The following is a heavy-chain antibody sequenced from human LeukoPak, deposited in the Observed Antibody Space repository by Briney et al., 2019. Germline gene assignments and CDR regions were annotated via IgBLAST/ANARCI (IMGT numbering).Heavy chain of an antibody. CDR1: GGTFSSSA. V-gene: IGHV1-69*13. J-gene: IGHJ6*03. D-gene: IGHD2-2*01. CDR3: ARGVVPAGMQPPYYYYYMDV. Sequence: ASVKVSCKASGGTFSSSAISWVRQAPGQGLEWMGAIIPLFGTPNYAQKFQGRVTISADESTSTAYMELSSLRSEDTAMYYCARGVVPAGMQPPYYYYYMDVWGKGTTVTVSS. CDR2: IIPLFGTP.